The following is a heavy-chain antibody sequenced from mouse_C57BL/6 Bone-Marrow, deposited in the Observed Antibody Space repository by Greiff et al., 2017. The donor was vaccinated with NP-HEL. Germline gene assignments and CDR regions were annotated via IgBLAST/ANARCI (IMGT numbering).Heavy chain of an antibody. CDR2: ISSGSSTI. V-gene: IGHV5-17*01. D-gene: IGHD2-5*01. CDR1: GFTFSDYG. J-gene: IGHJ4*01. Sequence: EVKLMESGGGLVKPGGSLKLSCAASGFTFSDYGMHCVRQAPEKGLEWVAYISSGSSTIYYADTVKGRFTISRDNAKNTLFLQMTSLRSEDTAMYYCATGSNYVYYAMDYWGQGTSVTVSS. CDR3: ATGSNYVYYAMDY.